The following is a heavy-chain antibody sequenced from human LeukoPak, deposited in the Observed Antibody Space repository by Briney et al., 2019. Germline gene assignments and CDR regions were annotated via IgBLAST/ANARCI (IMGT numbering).Heavy chain of an antibody. Sequence: PGGSLRLSCAASGSTFSSYAMGWVRQAPGKGLEWVSAISGSGGSTYYADSVKGRFTISRDNSKNTLYLQMNSLRAEDTAVYYCAKVGAVVAALYFDYWGQGTLVTVSS. D-gene: IGHD2-15*01. CDR3: AKVGAVVAALYFDY. CDR1: GSTFSSYA. CDR2: ISGSGGST. V-gene: IGHV3-23*01. J-gene: IGHJ4*02.